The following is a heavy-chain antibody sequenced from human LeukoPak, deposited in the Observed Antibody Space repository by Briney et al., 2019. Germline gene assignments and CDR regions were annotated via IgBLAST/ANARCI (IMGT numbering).Heavy chain of an antibody. J-gene: IGHJ1*01. CDR2: IKREADGGTI. V-gene: IGHV3-15*01. D-gene: IGHD3-22*01. CDR3: TTDRYYDNSELQFQH. Sequence: GGSLRLSCAASGFTLNNAWMSWVRQAPGKGLEWLGRIKREADGGTIDYAAPVKGRFTISRDDSRNTLYLQMDSLKIEDTAVYYCTTDRYYDNSELQFQHWCQGTLVTVSS. CDR1: GFTLNNAW.